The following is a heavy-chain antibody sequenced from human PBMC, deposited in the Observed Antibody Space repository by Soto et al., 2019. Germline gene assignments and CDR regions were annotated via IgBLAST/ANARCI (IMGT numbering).Heavy chain of an antibody. D-gene: IGHD3-10*01. CDR3: LTQGFGPLHGLVDV. Sequence: SETLSLTCTFSGRSSSSLSNHYCSWLRQTPGKRQEWIGYISYSGSTSYNTSLKSRLIISVHTSQNQVSLKLASVTAAGTAVYYCLTQGFGPLHGLVDVWGQGTTVTVSS. CDR1: GRSSSSLSNHY. CDR2: ISYSGST. V-gene: IGHV4-59*08. J-gene: IGHJ6*02.